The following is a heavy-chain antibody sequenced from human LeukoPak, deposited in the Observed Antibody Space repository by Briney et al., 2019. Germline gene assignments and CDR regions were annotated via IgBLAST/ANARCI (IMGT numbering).Heavy chain of an antibody. CDR2: MNPNSGNT. J-gene: IGHJ4*02. CDR3: ARVFIGSGSYYADY. V-gene: IGHV1-8*03. D-gene: IGHD3-10*01. CDR1: GYTFTSYD. Sequence: ASVKVSCKASGYTFTSYDINWVRQATGQGLEWMGWMNPNSGNTGYAQKFQGRVTITRNTSISTAYMELSSLRSEDTAVYYCARVFIGSGSYYADYWGQGTLVTVSS.